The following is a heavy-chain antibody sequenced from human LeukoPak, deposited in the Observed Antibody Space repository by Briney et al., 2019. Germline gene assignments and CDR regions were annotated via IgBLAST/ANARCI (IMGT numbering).Heavy chain of an antibody. CDR1: GFTFSDHY. Sequence: GGSLRLSCAASGFTFSDHYMDWVRQAPGKGLEWVGRIRDKANSYTTEYAASVKGRFTISRDDSKNSLYLQMNSPRTEDTAVYYCALEMATIGFDYWGQGTLVTVSS. D-gene: IGHD5-24*01. V-gene: IGHV3-72*01. CDR2: IRDKANSYTT. J-gene: IGHJ4*02. CDR3: ALEMATIGFDY.